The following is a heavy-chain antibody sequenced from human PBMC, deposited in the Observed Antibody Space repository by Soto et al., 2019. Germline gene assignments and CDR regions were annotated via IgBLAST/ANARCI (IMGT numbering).Heavy chain of an antibody. CDR1: GFTFSSYS. CDR3: ARDNAAAAGWWYYYYGMDV. Sequence: EVQLVESGGGLVKPGGSLRLSCAASGFTFSSYSMNWVRQAPGKGPEWVSSISSSSSYIYYADSVKGRFTISRDNAKNSLYVQMNSLRAEDTAVYYWARDNAAAAGWWYYYYGMDVWGQGTTVTVSS. V-gene: IGHV3-21*01. J-gene: IGHJ6*02. CDR2: ISSSSSYI. D-gene: IGHD6-13*01.